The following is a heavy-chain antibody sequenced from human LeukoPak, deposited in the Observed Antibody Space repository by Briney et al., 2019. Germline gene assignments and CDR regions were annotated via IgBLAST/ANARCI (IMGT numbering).Heavy chain of an antibody. CDR1: GGSISSSSYY. V-gene: IGHV4-39*01. J-gene: IGHJ6*03. Sequence: PSETRSLTCTVSGGSISSSSYYWGWIRQPPGKGLEWIGSIYYSGSIYCNPSVKSRVPRSIDTSKTEFSLKLSSVTAEHTAVYYCARQLMIDYYYYYYYMDVWGRGTPVTISS. D-gene: IGHD3-22*01. CDR2: IYYSGSI. CDR3: ARQLMIDYYYYYYYMDV.